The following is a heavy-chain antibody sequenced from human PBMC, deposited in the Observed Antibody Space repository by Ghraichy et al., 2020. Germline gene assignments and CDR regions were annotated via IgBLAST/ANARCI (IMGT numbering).Heavy chain of an antibody. CDR3: ARGGSYAYGSLDY. J-gene: IGHJ4*02. V-gene: IGHV4-59*01. CDR1: GGSISSYY. CDR2: IYYSGST. Sequence: SETLSLTCTVSGGSISSYYWSWIRQPPGKGLEWIGYIYYSGSTNYNPSLKSRVTISVDTSKNQFSLKLSSVTAADTAVYYCARGGSYAYGSLDYWGQGTLVTVSS. D-gene: IGHD1-26*01.